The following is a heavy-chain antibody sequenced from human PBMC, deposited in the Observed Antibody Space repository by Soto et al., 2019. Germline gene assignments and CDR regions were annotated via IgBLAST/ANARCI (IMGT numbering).Heavy chain of an antibody. V-gene: IGHV3-30-3*01. CDR3: ARDPGATYFDY. Sequence: MHWVRQAPGKGLEWVAVISYDGSNKYYADSVKGRFTISRDNSKNTLYLQMNSLRAEDTAVYYCARDPGATYFDYWGQGTLVTVSS. J-gene: IGHJ4*02. D-gene: IGHD5-12*01. CDR2: ISYDGSNK.